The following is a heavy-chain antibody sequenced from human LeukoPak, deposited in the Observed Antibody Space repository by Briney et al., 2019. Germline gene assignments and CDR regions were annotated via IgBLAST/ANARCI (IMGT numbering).Heavy chain of an antibody. Sequence: GASLRLSCAASGITVSSNYMSWVRQAPGKGLEWVSAISGSGGSTYYADSVKGRFTISRDNSKNTLYLQMNSLRAEDTAVYYCAKAGDYDFWSGYYYMDVWGKGTTVTVSS. V-gene: IGHV3-23*01. CDR2: ISGSGGST. J-gene: IGHJ6*03. D-gene: IGHD3-3*01. CDR1: GITVSSNY. CDR3: AKAGDYDFWSGYYYMDV.